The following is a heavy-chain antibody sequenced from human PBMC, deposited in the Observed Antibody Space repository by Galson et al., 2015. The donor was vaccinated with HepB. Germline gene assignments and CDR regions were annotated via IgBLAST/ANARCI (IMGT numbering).Heavy chain of an antibody. CDR3: ARDAVVVVAATGYFDY. V-gene: IGHV1-46*01. J-gene: IGHJ4*02. D-gene: IGHD2-15*01. Sequence: SVKVSCKASGYTFTSYYMHWMRQAPGQGLEWMGIINPSGGSTSYAQKFQGRVTMTRDTSTSTVYMELSSLRSEDTAVYYCARDAVVVVAATGYFDYWGQGTLVTVSS. CDR1: GYTFTSYY. CDR2: INPSGGST.